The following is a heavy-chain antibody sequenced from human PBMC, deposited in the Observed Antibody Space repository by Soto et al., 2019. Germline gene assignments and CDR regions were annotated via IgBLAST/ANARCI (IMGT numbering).Heavy chain of an antibody. D-gene: IGHD3-22*01. Sequence: QVQLVQSGAEVRKPGSSVKVSCKASGGTFSTHAISWVRQAPGQGLEWMGGIIPIFGTANHAKKFQGRVTISADASTSTAYMELSSLRSEDTAIYYCARGWGYDSSDYYYAYWGQGTLVIVSS. CDR1: GGTFSTHA. CDR2: IIPIFGTA. J-gene: IGHJ4*02. V-gene: IGHV1-69*01. CDR3: ARGWGYDSSDYYYAY.